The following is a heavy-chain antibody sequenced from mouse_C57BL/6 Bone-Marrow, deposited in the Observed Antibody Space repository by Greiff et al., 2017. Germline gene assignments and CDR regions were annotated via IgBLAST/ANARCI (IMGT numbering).Heavy chain of an antibody. CDR1: GYTFTSYW. Sequence: VQLQQPGAELVKPGASVKLSCKASGYTFTSYWMQWVKQRPGQGLEWIGEIDPSDSYTNYNQKFKGKATMTVDTSSSTAYMQLSSLPAEDSAVYYCASWVYAMDYWGQGTSVTVSS. V-gene: IGHV1-50*01. CDR3: ASWVYAMDY. CDR2: IDPSDSYT. D-gene: IGHD4-1*01. J-gene: IGHJ4*01.